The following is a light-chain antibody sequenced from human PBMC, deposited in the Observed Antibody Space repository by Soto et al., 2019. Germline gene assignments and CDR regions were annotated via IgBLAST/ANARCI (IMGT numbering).Light chain of an antibody. V-gene: IGKV3-20*01. CDR1: QSVSSSY. CDR2: GAS. Sequence: EIVLTQSPGTLSLFPGERATLSCRASQSVSSSYLAWYKQKPGQSPRLLIYGASSRATGIPDRFSGSGSGTHFTLTISRLEPEDFAVYYCQQYGSSPGTFGQGTKREIK. J-gene: IGKJ2*01. CDR3: QQYGSSPGT.